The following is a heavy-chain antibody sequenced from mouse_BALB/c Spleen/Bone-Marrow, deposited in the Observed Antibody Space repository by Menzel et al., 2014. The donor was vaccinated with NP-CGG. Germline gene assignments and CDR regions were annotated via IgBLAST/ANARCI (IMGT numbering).Heavy chain of an antibody. CDR2: INPSNGGT. J-gene: IGHJ2*01. V-gene: IGHV1S81*02. CDR1: GYTFXSYY. Sequence: QVQLQQSGAELAKPGASVKLSCKASGYTFXSYYMYWVKQRPGQGLEWIGEINPSNGGTNFNEKFKSRATLTVDKSSSTAYMQLSSLTSEDSAVYYCTRGRTWDFDYWGQGTTLTVSS. CDR3: TRGRTWDFDY. D-gene: IGHD4-1*01.